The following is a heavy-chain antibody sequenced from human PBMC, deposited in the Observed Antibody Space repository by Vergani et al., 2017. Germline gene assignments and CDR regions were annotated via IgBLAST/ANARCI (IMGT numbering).Heavy chain of an antibody. V-gene: IGHV3-64*01. Sequence: EVQLVESGGGLVQPGGSLRLSCAASGFTFSSYAMHWVRQAPGKGLEYVSAISINGGSTYYANSVKGRFTISRDNSENTLYLQMGSLRAEDMAVYYCARDPDPYYYDSSGYSDAFDIWGQGTMVTVSS. J-gene: IGHJ3*02. CDR1: GFTFSSYA. CDR2: ISINGGST. CDR3: ARDPDPYYYDSSGYSDAFDI. D-gene: IGHD3-22*01.